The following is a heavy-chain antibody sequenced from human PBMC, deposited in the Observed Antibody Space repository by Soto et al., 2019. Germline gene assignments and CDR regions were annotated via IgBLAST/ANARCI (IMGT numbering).Heavy chain of an antibody. D-gene: IGHD1-1*01. J-gene: IGHJ4*02. CDR2: TSYDGNNE. CDR3: AKDKGVFNWATSYFDY. Sequence: GGSLILSCSASGFTFINYAMHWVRRAPGKGLEWVALTSYDGNNEYYTDSVKGRFTISRDNSKNTLFLQMNSPRPEDTAVYYCAKDKGVFNWATSYFDYWGQGDLVTVSS. CDR1: GFTFINYA. V-gene: IGHV3-30*18.